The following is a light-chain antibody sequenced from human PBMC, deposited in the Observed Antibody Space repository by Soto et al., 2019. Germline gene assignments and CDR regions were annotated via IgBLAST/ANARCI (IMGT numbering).Light chain of an antibody. V-gene: IGKV1-5*01. CDR1: QSLTRW. CDR3: QQYDSYSPWT. J-gene: IGKJ1*01. Sequence: DIQMTQSPSTLSASVGDRVTITCQASQSLTRWLAWYQQIPGKAPKLLISDGSNLERGVPSRFSGSGSGTEFTLTISSLQPDDFATYYCQQYDSYSPWTFGQGTKVEIK. CDR2: DGS.